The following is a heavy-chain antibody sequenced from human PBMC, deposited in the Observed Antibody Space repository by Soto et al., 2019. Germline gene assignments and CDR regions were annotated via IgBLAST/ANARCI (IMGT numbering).Heavy chain of an antibody. V-gene: IGHV3-53*01. D-gene: IGHD3-22*01. CDR3: ASGGTYSSGWFDH. Sequence: GGSLRLSCAASGFIVSDTYMSWVRQAPGRGLEWVSVIYSGGSTYYADSVEGRFTISRDTSKNTLFLHMTNLRVEDTAVFYCASGGTYSSGWFDHWGQGAMVTVYS. J-gene: IGHJ5*02. CDR1: GFIVSDTY. CDR2: IYSGGST.